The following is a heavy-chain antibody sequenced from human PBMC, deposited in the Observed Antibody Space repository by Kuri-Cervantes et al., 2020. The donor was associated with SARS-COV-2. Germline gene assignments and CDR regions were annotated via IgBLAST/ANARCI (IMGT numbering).Heavy chain of an antibody. Sequence: GESLKISCAASGFNFDDYAVSWVRQAPGKGLEWVAVISYDGSNKYYADSVKGRFTISRDNSKNTPYLQMNSLRAEDTAVYYCARDRDDSSGRYYFDYWGQGTLVTVSS. CDR1: GFNFDDYA. V-gene: IGHV3-30-3*01. CDR3: ARDRDDSSGRYYFDY. J-gene: IGHJ4*02. CDR2: ISYDGSNK. D-gene: IGHD3-22*01.